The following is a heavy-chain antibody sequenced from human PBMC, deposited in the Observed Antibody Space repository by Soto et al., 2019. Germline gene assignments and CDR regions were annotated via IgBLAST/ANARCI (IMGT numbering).Heavy chain of an antibody. CDR1: GYTFTSYG. CDR3: WRNDGDDSTNF. D-gene: IGHD3-22*01. V-gene: IGHV1-18*04. CDR2: IASHDGST. Sequence: GASVKVSCKASGYTFTSYGLNWVRRAPGQGREWMGRIASHDGSTVSAQSFQGRLTLTRDTFTNTAYLELGALTSDDTGLYFCWRNDGDDSTNFWGQGTLVTVS. J-gene: IGHJ4*02.